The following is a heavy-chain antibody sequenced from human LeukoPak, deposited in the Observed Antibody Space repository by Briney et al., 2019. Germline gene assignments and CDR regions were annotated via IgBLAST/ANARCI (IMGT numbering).Heavy chain of an antibody. CDR1: GGTFSNYA. D-gene: IGHD5-18*01. CDR2: INTNTGNP. J-gene: IGHJ4*02. CDR3: ARVRRNTAMVGLDY. Sequence: GASVKVSCKASGGTFSNYAISWVRQAPGQGLEWMGGINTNTGNPTYAQDFTGRFVFSLDTSVSTAYLQISSLKAEDTAVYYCARVRRNTAMVGLDYWGQGTLVTVSS. V-gene: IGHV7-4-1*02.